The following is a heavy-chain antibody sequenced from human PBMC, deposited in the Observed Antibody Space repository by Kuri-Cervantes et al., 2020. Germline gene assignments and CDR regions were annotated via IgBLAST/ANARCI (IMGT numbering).Heavy chain of an antibody. D-gene: IGHD1/OR15-1a*01. CDR2: ISASGGSA. V-gene: IGHV3-23*01. J-gene: IGHJ4*02. CDR1: GFSFSSYA. CDR3: ARTSSPDYFDY. Sequence: GESLKISCAASGFSFSSYAMSWVRQAPGKGLEWVSAISASGGSAYYADSVKGRFIVSRDNSRDTLYLQMNSLRADDTAVYYCARTSSPDYFDYWGQGTLVTVSS.